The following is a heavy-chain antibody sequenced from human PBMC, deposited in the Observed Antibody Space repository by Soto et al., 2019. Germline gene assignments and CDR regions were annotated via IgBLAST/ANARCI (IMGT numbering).Heavy chain of an antibody. V-gene: IGHV3-23*01. CDR2: ISGSGGST. D-gene: IGHD3-22*01. CDR1: GFTFSSYA. J-gene: IGHJ4*02. CDR3: AKDLFKYYYDSSGYWFDY. Sequence: PGGSLRLSCAASGFTFSSYAMSWVRQAPGKGLEWVSAISGSGGSTYYADSVKGRFTISRDNSKNTLYLQMNSLRAEDTAVYYCAKDLFKYYYDSSGYWFDYWGQGTLVTVSS.